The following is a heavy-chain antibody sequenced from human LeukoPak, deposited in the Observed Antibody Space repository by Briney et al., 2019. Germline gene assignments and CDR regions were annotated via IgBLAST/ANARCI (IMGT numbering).Heavy chain of an antibody. CDR1: GFTVSSNY. D-gene: IGHD3-3*01. Sequence: PGGSLRLSCAASGFTVSSNYMSWVRQAPGKGLEWVSVIYSGGSTYYADSVKDRFTISRDNSKNTLYLQMNSLRAEDTAVYYCARCGQYYDFWSGYSGDYYFDYWGQGTLVTVSS. V-gene: IGHV3-53*01. J-gene: IGHJ4*02. CDR2: IYSGGST. CDR3: ARCGQYYDFWSGYSGDYYFDY.